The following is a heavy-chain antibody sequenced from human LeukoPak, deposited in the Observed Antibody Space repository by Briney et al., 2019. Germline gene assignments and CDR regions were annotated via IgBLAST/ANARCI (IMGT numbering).Heavy chain of an antibody. V-gene: IGHV4-4*08. Sequence: SETLSLTCTVSGGSISSYYWSWIRQPPGKGLEWIGYIYTSGSTNYNPSLKSRVTISVDTSKNQFSLKLSSVTAADTAVYYCAREGLYCSSTSCYVLDYWGQGTLVTVSS. CDR2: IYTSGST. CDR1: GGSISSYY. CDR3: AREGLYCSSTSCYVLDY. D-gene: IGHD2-2*01. J-gene: IGHJ4*02.